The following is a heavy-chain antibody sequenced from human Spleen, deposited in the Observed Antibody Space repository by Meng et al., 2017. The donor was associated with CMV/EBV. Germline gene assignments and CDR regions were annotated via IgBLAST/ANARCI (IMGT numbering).Heavy chain of an antibody. CDR3: AKPGSSSWYPGYYFDY. J-gene: IGHJ4*02. CDR2: ISGSGGST. CDR1: GFTFSSYA. Sequence: GSLKISCAASGFTFSSYAMSWVRQAPGKGLEWVSAISGSGGSTYYADSVKGRFTISRDNSKNTLYLQMNSLRAEDTAVYYCAKPGSSSWYPGYYFDYWGQGTLVTVSS. V-gene: IGHV3-23*01. D-gene: IGHD6-13*01.